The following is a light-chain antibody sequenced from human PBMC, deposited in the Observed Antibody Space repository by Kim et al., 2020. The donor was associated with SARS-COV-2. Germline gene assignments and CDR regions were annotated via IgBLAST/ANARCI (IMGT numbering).Light chain of an antibody. CDR2: DVS. V-gene: IGLV2-14*03. J-gene: IGLJ3*02. Sequence: GQYITISCTGTSSDVGGYNYVSWYQQHPGKAPKLMIYDVSNRPSGVSNRFSGSKSGNTASLTISGLQAEDEADYYCSSYTSSSTWVFGGGTKVTVL. CDR3: SSYTSSSTWV. CDR1: SSDVGGYNY.